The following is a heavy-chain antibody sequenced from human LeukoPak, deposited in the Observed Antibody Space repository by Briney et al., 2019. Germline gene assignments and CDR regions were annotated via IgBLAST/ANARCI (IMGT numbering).Heavy chain of an antibody. Sequence: SETLSLTCAVSGGSISSSNWWSWVRQPPGKGLEWVGEIYHSGSTNYNPSLKSRVTISVDKSKNQFSLKLSSVTAADTAVYYCARGGGTAMDYYYYGMDVWGQGTTVTVSS. CDR3: ARGGGTAMDYYYYGMDV. CDR1: GGSISSSNW. J-gene: IGHJ6*02. D-gene: IGHD5-18*01. CDR2: IYHSGST. V-gene: IGHV4-4*02.